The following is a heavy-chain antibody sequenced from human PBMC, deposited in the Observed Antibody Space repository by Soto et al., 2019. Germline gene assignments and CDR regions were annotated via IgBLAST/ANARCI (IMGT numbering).Heavy chain of an antibody. CDR2: VRNKGNSYTT. V-gene: IGHV3-72*01. Sequence: EVQLVESGGGLVQPGGSLRLSCAASGFTFSDHYMDWVRQAPGKGLEWVGRVRNKGNSYTTEYAAPVKGRFTVSRDDSKNSLYLQMNGRNTEDTAVYFCTRVRAYCGGDCYAKYFDLWGRGTLVTVSS. J-gene: IGHJ2*01. CDR1: GFTFSDHY. CDR3: TRVRAYCGGDCYAKYFDL. D-gene: IGHD2-21*02.